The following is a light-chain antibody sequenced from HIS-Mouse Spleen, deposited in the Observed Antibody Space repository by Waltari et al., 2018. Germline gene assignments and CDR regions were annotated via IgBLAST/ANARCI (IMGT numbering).Light chain of an antibody. CDR1: ALPKKY. CDR2: EDS. V-gene: IGLV3-10*01. Sequence: SYELTQPPSVSVSPGQTARITCSGDALPKKYAYWYQQNSGQAPVLVNYEDSKRPSGIPEGFSGSSSGTMATLTISGAQVEDEADYYCYSTDSSGNHRVFGGGTKLTVL. J-gene: IGLJ2*01. CDR3: YSTDSSGNHRV.